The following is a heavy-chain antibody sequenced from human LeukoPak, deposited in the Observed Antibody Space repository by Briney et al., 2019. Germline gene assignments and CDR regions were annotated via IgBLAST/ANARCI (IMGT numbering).Heavy chain of an antibody. D-gene: IGHD2-15*01. V-gene: IGHV4-4*07. CDR3: ARVGSCGGGTCAWDY. Sequence: SETLSLTCTVSGGSISSYYWSWIRQPAGKGLEGIGRIYTSGSTNYNPSLRSRVTISVDTSKNQFSLKLSSMTAADTALYYCARVGSCGGGTCAWDYWGLGTLVTVSS. CDR2: IYTSGST. CDR1: GGSISSYY. J-gene: IGHJ4*02.